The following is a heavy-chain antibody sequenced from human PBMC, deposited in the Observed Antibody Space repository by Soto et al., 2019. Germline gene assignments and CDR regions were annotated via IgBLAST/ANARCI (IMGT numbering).Heavy chain of an antibody. Sequence: EVQLVESGGGLVQPGGSLRLSCAGSGFTFSNYWMHWVRQAPGKGLEWVSRIDHDGPTDYADSVRGRFTISRDNADNTLYLQMNSLRSEDTAVYYCVRDSHGDYWGQGTLVTVSS. CDR2: IDHDGPT. V-gene: IGHV3-74*01. CDR1: GFTFSNYW. CDR3: VRDSHGDY. J-gene: IGHJ4*02.